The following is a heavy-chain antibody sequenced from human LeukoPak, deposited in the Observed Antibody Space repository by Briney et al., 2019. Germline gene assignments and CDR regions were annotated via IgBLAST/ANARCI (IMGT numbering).Heavy chain of an antibody. V-gene: IGHV3-11*06. D-gene: IGHD6-13*01. CDR2: ISSSSSYT. CDR1: GFTFSDYY. CDR3: ARDSSSWSPKYFQH. Sequence: PGGSLRLSCAASGFTFSDYYMSWIRQAPGKGLEWVSYISSSSSYTNYADSVKGRFTISRDNAKNSLYLQMNSLRAEDTAVYYCARDSSSWSPKYFQHWGQGTLVTVSS. J-gene: IGHJ1*01.